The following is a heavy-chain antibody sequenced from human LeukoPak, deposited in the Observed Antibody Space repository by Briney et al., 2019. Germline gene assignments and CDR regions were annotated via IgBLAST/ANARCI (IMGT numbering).Heavy chain of an antibody. J-gene: IGHJ4*02. CDR2: IYYSGST. V-gene: IGHV4-39*01. CDR1: GGSVSSSIYY. Sequence: SETLSLTCTVSGGSVSSSIYYWGWIRQPPGKGLEWIGSIYYSGSTSYNPSLKSRVTISVDTSKNQFSLKLTSVTAADTAVYYCASRNDILTGYVFDFWGQGTLATVSS. CDR3: ASRNDILTGYVFDF. D-gene: IGHD3-9*01.